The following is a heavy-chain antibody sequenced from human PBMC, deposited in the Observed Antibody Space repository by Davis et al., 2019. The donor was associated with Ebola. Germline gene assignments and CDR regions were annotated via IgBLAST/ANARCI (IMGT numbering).Heavy chain of an antibody. J-gene: IGHJ6*02. V-gene: IGHV4-34*01. CDR2: INHSGST. CDR3: AREGGTVAPGMDV. Sequence: PWESLTLSCAVYGGSFSGYYCSWVRQHPGKGLEWIGEINHSGSTNYNPSLKSRVTISVDTSKNQFSLKLSSVTAADTAVYYCAREGGTVAPGMDVWGQGTTVTVSS. CDR1: GGSFSGYY.